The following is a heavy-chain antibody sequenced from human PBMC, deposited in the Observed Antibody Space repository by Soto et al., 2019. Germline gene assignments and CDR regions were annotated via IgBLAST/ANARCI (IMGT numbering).Heavy chain of an antibody. J-gene: IGHJ4*02. CDR2: IYYSGST. D-gene: IGHD1-26*01. V-gene: IGHV4-61*01. Sequence: ETLSLTCTVSGGSVSSGSYYWSWFRQPPGKGLEWIGYIYYSGSTNYNPSLKSRVTISVDTSKNQFSLKLSSVTAADTDVYYCARRYGSAIDYWGQGTLVTVSS. CDR1: GGSVSSGSYY. CDR3: ARRYGSAIDY.